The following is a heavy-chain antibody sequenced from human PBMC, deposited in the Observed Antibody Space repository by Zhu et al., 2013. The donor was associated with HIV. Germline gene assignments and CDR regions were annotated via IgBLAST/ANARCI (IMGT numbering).Heavy chain of an antibody. J-gene: IGHJ4*02. V-gene: IGHV1-69*01. CDR3: ARDNSRSEGYYFDY. Sequence: QVQLVQSGAEVKKPGSSVKVSCKASGGTFSSYAISWVRQAPGQGLEWMGGIIPIFGTANYAQKFQGRVTITADESTSTAYMELSSLRSEDTAVYYCARDNSRSEGYYFDYWGQGTLVTVSS. CDR1: GGTFSSYA. D-gene: IGHD1-26*01. CDR2: IIPIFGTA.